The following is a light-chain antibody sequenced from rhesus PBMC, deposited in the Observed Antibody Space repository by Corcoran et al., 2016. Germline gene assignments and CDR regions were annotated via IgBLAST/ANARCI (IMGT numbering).Light chain of an antibody. Sequence: DIQMTQSPSSLSASVGDRVTITCRASENVNNYVNWYQQKPGKAPKILIYKASTLQSGVPSRFSGSGSGTDYTFTISSQQPEDVATYCCQHGYGTPLTFGEGTKVEI. J-gene: IGKJ4*01. V-gene: IGKV1-74*01. CDR3: QHGYGTPLT. CDR1: ENVNNY. CDR2: KAS.